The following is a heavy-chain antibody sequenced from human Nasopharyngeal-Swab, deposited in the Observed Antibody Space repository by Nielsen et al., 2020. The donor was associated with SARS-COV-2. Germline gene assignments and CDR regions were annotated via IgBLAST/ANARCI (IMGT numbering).Heavy chain of an antibody. J-gene: IGHJ3*02. D-gene: IGHD3-22*01. Sequence: WVRQAPRQGLEWMGGIIPIFGTANYAQKFQGRVTITADKSTSTAYMELSSLRSEDTAVYYCARDENYYDSSGYYLVRAAFDIWGQGTMVTVSS. V-gene: IGHV1-69*06. CDR2: IIPIFGTA. CDR3: ARDENYYDSSGYYLVRAAFDI.